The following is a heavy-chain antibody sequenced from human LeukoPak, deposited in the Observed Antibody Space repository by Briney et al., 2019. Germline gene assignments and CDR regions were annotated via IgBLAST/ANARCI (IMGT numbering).Heavy chain of an antibody. CDR2: FYYSDIT. D-gene: IGHD1-14*01. J-gene: IGHJ6*03. Sequence: PSETLSLTCTVSGGSISNYFWSSIRPPPRKGLECIGFFYYSDITYYNPSLKSRVTISLDTSKNQFSLKLSSVTAADTAVYYCARFPGGAEYRHYYYMDVWGKGTTVTISS. CDR1: GGSISNYF. V-gene: IGHV4-59*01. CDR3: ARFPGGAEYRHYYYMDV.